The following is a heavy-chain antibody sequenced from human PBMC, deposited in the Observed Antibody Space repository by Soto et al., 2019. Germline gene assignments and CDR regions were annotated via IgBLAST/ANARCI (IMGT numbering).Heavy chain of an antibody. J-gene: IGHJ6*02. Sequence: PGGSLRLSCAASGFTVSSNYMSWVRQAPGKGLEWVSVIYSGGSTYYADSVKGRFTISRDNSKNTLYLQMNSLRAEDTAVYYCARDGGPWRGSSSWSHWSPYYYYGMDVCGQGTTVTVSS. D-gene: IGHD6-13*01. V-gene: IGHV3-66*01. CDR1: GFTVSSNY. CDR3: ARDGGPWRGSSSWSHWSPYYYYGMDV. CDR2: IYSGGST.